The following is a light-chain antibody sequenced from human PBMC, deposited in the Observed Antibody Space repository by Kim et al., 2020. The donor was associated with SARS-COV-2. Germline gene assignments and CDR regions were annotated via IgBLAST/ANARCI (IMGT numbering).Light chain of an antibody. CDR3: QQYGSSPRT. Sequence: SPGERATLSCGASQSVSSIYLASYQQKPGQAPRLLIYGASSRATGIPDRFSGSGSGTDFTLTISRLEPEDFAVYYCQQYGSSPRTFGQGTKVDIK. J-gene: IGKJ1*01. CDR1: QSVSSIY. V-gene: IGKV3-20*01. CDR2: GAS.